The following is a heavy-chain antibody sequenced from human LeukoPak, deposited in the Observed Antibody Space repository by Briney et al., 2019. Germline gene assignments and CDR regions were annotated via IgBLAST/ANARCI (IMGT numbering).Heavy chain of an antibody. CDR3: AREPYPPPWYYFDY. D-gene: IGHD2-8*02. CDR1: GYTFTGHY. CDR2: INPNSGGT. Sequence: AASVKVSCKASGYTFTGHYIHWVRQAPGQGLEWMGGINPNSGGTSCAQKFQGRVTMTRDTSISTAYMDLSRLRSDDTALYYCAREPYPPPWYYFDYWGQGTLVTVSS. J-gene: IGHJ4*02. V-gene: IGHV1-2*02.